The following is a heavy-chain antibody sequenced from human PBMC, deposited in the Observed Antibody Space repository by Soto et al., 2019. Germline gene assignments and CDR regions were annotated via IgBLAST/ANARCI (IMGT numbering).Heavy chain of an antibody. J-gene: IGHJ5*02. CDR3: ARDLCCTNGVCYHNWFDP. V-gene: IGHV3-64*01. CDR1: GFTFSSYA. Sequence: GGSLRLSCAASGFTFSSYAMHWVRQAPGKGLESVSAISSNGGSTYYANSVKGRFTISRDNSKNTLYLQIGSLRAEDMAVYYCARDLCCTNGVCYHNWFDPWGQGTLVTVSS. CDR2: ISSNGGST. D-gene: IGHD2-8*01.